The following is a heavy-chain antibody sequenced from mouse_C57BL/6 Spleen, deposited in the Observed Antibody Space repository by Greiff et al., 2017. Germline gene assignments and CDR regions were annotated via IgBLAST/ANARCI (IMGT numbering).Heavy chain of an antibody. CDR3: ARVYYSNYGYFDV. J-gene: IGHJ1*03. D-gene: IGHD2-5*01. Sequence: EVKLVESEGGLVQPGSSMKLSCTASGFTFSDYYLAWVRQVPEKGLEWVANINYDGSSTYYLDSLKSRFIISRDNAKNMLYLQMSSLKSEDTATYYCARVYYSNYGYFDVWGTGTTVTVSS. CDR1: GFTFSDYY. V-gene: IGHV5-16*01. CDR2: INYDGSST.